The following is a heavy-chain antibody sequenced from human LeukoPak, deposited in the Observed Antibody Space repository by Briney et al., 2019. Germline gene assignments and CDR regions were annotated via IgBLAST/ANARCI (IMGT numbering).Heavy chain of an antibody. CDR1: GGSISSSSYH. CDR3: ARDGIAARPFDY. J-gene: IGHJ4*02. CDR2: IYYSGGT. D-gene: IGHD6-6*01. Sequence: PSETLSLTCTVSGGSISSSSYHWGWIRQPPGKGLEWIGSIYYSGGTYYNPSLKSRVTISVDTSKNQFSLKLSSVTAADTAVYYCARDGIAARPFDYWGQGTLVTVSS. V-gene: IGHV4-39*07.